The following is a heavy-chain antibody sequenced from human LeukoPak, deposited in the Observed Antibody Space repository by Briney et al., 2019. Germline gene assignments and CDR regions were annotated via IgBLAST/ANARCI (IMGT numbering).Heavy chain of an antibody. CDR3: ARAGYGDSDSGGRFDP. D-gene: IGHD4-17*01. Sequence: ASVTVSCTASGYTFTSYGISWVRQAPGQGLEWMGWIGAYNGNTNYAQKLQGRVTMTTDTSTSTAYMELRSLRSDDTAVYYCARAGYGDSDSGGRFDPWGQGTLVTVSS. CDR2: IGAYNGNT. J-gene: IGHJ5*02. V-gene: IGHV1-18*01. CDR1: GYTFTSYG.